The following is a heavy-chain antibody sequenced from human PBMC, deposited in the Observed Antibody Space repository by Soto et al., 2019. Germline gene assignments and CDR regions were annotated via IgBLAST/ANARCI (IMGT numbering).Heavy chain of an antibody. CDR3: SRGWYDFWSGYCPFDY. V-gene: IGHV1-18*01. CDR2: ISAYNGNT. D-gene: IGHD3-3*01. J-gene: IGHJ4*02. CDR1: GYTFTSYG. Sequence: QVQLVQSGAEVKKPGASVKVSCKASGYTFTSYGISWVRQAPGQGLEWMGWISAYNGNTNYAQKLQGRVTMTTDTSTSTASMELRSLRSDDTAVYYCSRGWYDFWSGYCPFDYWGQGTLVTVSA.